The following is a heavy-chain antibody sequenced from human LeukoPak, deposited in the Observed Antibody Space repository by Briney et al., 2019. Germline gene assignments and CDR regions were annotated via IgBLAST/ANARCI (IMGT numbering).Heavy chain of an antibody. J-gene: IGHJ4*02. CDR1: GGSISSGGYY. CDR3: ARGITMDYYDSSGYLDGVSYFDY. D-gene: IGHD3-22*01. V-gene: IGHV4-31*03. CDR2: IYYSGST. Sequence: SETLSLTCTVSGGSISSGGYYWSWIRQHPGKGLEWIGYIYYSGSTYYNPSLKSRVTISVDTSKNQFSLKLSSVTAADTAVYYCARGITMDYYDSSGYLDGVSYFDYWGQGTLATVSS.